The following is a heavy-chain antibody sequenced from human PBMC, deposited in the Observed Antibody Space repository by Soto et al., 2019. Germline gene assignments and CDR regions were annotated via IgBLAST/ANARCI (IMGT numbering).Heavy chain of an antibody. Sequence: QVQLVQSGAEMKKPGSSVKVSCQSSGGTFNTYAMNGVRQAPGQGPGWMGDISPMFGAANYAPKFQGRVTITADESTGTSYMQLSSLTSEDTALYFCAREVQVHTPAFVYWGQGTLVTVSS. CDR1: GGTFNTYA. CDR2: ISPMFGAA. CDR3: AREVQVHTPAFVY. D-gene: IGHD3-10*01. V-gene: IGHV1-69*19. J-gene: IGHJ4*02.